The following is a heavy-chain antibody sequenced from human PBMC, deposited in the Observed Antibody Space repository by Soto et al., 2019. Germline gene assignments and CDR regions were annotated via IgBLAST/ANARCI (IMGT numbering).Heavy chain of an antibody. CDR3: ASGAIAAAGTTSYYYYYGMDV. CDR2: IDPSDSYT. D-gene: IGHD6-13*01. J-gene: IGHJ6*02. CDR1: GYSFTSYW. V-gene: IGHV5-10-1*01. Sequence: GESLKISCKGSGYSFTSYWISWVRQMPGKGLEWMGRIDPSDSYTNYSPSFQGHVTISADKSISTAYPQWSSLKASDTAMYYCASGAIAAAGTTSYYYYYGMDVWGQGTTVTVS.